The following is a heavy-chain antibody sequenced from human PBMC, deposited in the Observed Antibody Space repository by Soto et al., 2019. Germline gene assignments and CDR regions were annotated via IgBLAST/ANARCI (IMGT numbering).Heavy chain of an antibody. V-gene: IGHV1-69*01. CDR1: GGTFSSYA. D-gene: IGHD2-2*01. CDR3: ARGHQDIVVVRAATDWCDP. Sequence: QVQLVQSGAEVKKPGSSVKVSCKASGGTFSSYAISWVRQAPGQGLEWMGGIIPIFGTANYAQKYQGRVTITADESTSTAYLELSSLRSEDTAVYYCARGHQDIVVVRAATDWCDPWCQGTLFTVSS. CDR2: IIPIFGTA. J-gene: IGHJ5*02.